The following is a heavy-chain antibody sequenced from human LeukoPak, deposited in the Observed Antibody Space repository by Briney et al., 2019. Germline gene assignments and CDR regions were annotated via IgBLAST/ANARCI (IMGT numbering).Heavy chain of an antibody. V-gene: IGHV4-34*01. CDR1: GGSFSGYY. D-gene: IGHD2-15*01. CDR3: ARRSVVVVAATRKASDI. Sequence: SETLSLTCAVYGGSFSGYYWSWIRQPPGKGLEWIGEINHSGSTNYNPSLKSRVTISVDTSKNQFSLKLSSVTAADTAVYYCARRSVVVVAATRKASDIWGQGTMVTVSS. J-gene: IGHJ3*02. CDR2: INHSGST.